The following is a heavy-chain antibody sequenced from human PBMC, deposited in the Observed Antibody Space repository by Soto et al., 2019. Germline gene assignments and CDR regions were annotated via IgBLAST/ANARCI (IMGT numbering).Heavy chain of an antibody. CDR1: GFTFSSFA. D-gene: IGHD3-16*01. V-gene: IGHV3-33*01. CDR3: AREVAYRDYLWGIDY. Sequence: QVQLVESGGGVVQPGRSLRLSCAASGFTFSSFAMHWVRQAPGKGLEWVALIWYDGSNKYYADSVKGRFTISRDNSRSTLYLQMNSLGADDTAVYFCAREVAYRDYLWGIDYWGQGTLVTVSS. J-gene: IGHJ4*02. CDR2: IWYDGSNK.